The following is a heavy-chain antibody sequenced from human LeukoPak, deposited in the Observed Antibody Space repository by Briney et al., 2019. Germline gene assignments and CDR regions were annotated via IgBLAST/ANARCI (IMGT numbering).Heavy chain of an antibody. D-gene: IGHD3-3*01. CDR2: IIPIFGTA. V-gene: IGHV1-69*05. CDR1: GGTFSSYA. CDR3: ARAPSDDFWEVYNWFDP. J-gene: IGHJ5*02. Sequence: SVKVSCKASGGTFSSYAISWVRQAPGQGLEWMGGIIPIFGTANYAQKFQGRVTITTDESTSTAYMELSSLRSEDTAVYYCARAPSDDFWEVYNWFDPWGQGTLVTVSS.